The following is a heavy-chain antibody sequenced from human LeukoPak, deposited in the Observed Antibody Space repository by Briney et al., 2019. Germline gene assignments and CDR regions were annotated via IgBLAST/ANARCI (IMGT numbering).Heavy chain of an antibody. V-gene: IGHV4-59*01. J-gene: IGHJ4*02. D-gene: IGHD2-15*01. CDR1: GVSISSSY. Sequence: KSSETLSLTCTVSGVSISSSYWSWIRQPPGKGLEWIGYIYYSGSTNYNPSLKSRVTISVDTSKNQFSLKLNSVTAAGTAVYYCARGRLAATYNFDYWGQGTLVTVSS. CDR3: ARGRLAATYNFDY. CDR2: IYYSGST.